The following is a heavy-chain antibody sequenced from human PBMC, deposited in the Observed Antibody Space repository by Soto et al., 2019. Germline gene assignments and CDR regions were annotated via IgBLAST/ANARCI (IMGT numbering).Heavy chain of an antibody. Sequence: GSLRLSCAASGFTFSSYDMHWVRQATGKGLEWVSAIGTAGDTYYPGSVKGRFTISRENAKNSLYLQMNSLRAEDTAVYYCARGGGLLGFDYWGQGTLVTVSS. D-gene: IGHD3-16*01. CDR1: GFTFSSYD. CDR3: ARGGGLLGFDY. V-gene: IGHV3-13*01. J-gene: IGHJ4*02. CDR2: IGTAGDT.